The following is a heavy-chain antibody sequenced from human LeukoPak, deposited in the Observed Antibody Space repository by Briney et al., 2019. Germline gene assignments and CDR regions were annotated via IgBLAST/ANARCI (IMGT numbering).Heavy chain of an antibody. J-gene: IGHJ4*02. CDR2: INPNSGGT. D-gene: IGHD2-15*01. CDR3: ARGYCSGGSCFDY. CDR1: GYTFTGYY. V-gene: IGHV1-2*02. Sequence: ASVKVSCKASGYTFTGYYMHWVRQAPGQRLEWMGWINPNSGGTNYAQKFQGRVTMTRDTSISTAYMELSRLRSDDTAVYYCARGYCSGGSCFDYWGQGTLVTVSS.